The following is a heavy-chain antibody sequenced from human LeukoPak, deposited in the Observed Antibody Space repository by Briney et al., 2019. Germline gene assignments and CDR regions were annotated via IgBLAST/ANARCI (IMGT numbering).Heavy chain of an antibody. CDR3: ARATKYYGGNRLGNLDFDY. J-gene: IGHJ4*02. D-gene: IGHD4-23*01. Sequence: GRSLRLSCAASGFTFSDYYMSWIRQAPGKGLEWVSYISSSGSTIYYADSVKGRFTISRDNAKNSLYLQMNSLRAEDTAVYYCARATKYYGGNRLGNLDFDYWGQGTLVTVSS. CDR2: ISSSGSTI. V-gene: IGHV3-11*04. CDR1: GFTFSDYY.